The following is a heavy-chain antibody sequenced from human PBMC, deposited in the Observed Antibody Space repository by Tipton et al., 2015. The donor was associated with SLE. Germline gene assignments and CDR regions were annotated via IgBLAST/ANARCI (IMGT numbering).Heavy chain of an antibody. CDR1: GGSINSYY. V-gene: IGHV4-59*01. D-gene: IGHD4-17*01. J-gene: IGHJ2*01. CDR3: ARGSDGEYVRYFDV. Sequence: TLSLTCTVSGGSINSYYWSWIRQPPGKGLEWIGYIHSSGSTNYNSSLESRVTISIDTSRNQFSLKLTSVTAADTAVYYCARGSDGEYVRYFDVWGPGTLVTVSS. CDR2: IHSSGST.